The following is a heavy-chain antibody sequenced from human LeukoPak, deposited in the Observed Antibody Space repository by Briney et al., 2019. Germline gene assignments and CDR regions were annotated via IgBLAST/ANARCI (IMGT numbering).Heavy chain of an antibody. CDR2: ISSSTSYE. D-gene: IGHD2-8*02. V-gene: IGHV3-21*01. Sequence: RPGGSLRLSCAASGFTFSSYAMHWVRQAPGKGLEWVSSISSSTSYEYYARSVKGRFTVSRDDAKNSLYLQMNSLGVEDTAVYYCARDPAGGYWGQGTLVTVSS. CDR3: ARDPAGGY. J-gene: IGHJ4*02. CDR1: GFTFSSYA.